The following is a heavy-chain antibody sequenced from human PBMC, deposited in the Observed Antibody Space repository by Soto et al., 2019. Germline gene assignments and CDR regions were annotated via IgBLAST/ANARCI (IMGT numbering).Heavy chain of an antibody. Sequence: EVQLVESGGGLVQPGGSLRLSCAASGFPFNNYEMIWVRQAPGKGLEWVSYISCGGVTIYYADSVKGRFTISRDNAKNSLYLQMNSLTDEDTAFYYCARAGGYCSGEGCLRGHYWGPGTLVTVSS. CDR3: ARAGGYCSGEGCLRGHY. CDR2: ISCGGVTI. J-gene: IGHJ4*02. CDR1: GFPFNNYE. V-gene: IGHV3-48*03. D-gene: IGHD2-15*01.